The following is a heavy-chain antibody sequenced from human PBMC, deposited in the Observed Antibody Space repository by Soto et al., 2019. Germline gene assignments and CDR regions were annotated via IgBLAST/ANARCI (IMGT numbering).Heavy chain of an antibody. V-gene: IGHV5-51*01. D-gene: IGHD3-3*01. CDR1: GYNFTNYW. Sequence: GESLKISCTGSGYNFTNYWIAWVRQMPGKDLEWMGIIYPGDSDTRYSPSFQSQATISVDKSITTAYLQWSSLKASANAIYYCARLDFGRVIRQDRCMVMWAQGTTVAVS. CDR2: IYPGDSDT. J-gene: IGHJ6*02. CDR3: ARLDFGRVIRQDRCMVM.